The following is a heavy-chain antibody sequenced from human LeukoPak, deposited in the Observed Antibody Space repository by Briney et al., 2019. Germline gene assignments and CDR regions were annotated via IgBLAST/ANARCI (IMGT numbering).Heavy chain of an antibody. CDR2: INPKHGGT. J-gene: IGHJ3*02. CDR3: ARDSYGDYARAFDI. CDR1: GYTFTGYY. D-gene: IGHD4-17*01. V-gene: IGHV1-2*02. Sequence: ASVKVSCKASGYTFTGYYMHWVRQAPGQGLEWMGWINPKHGGTHYAQKFQDRVSMTRDTSISTAYMELSRLKSDDTAVYYCARDSYGDYARAFDIWGQGTMVTVSS.